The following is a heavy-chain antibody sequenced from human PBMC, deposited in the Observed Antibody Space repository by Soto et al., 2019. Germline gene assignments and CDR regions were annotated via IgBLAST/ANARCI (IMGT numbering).Heavy chain of an antibody. CDR3: ARGVMVAAASLLVWFYP. D-gene: IGHD2-15*01. V-gene: IGHV1-69*13. CDR2: IIPMFGTA. CDR1: GGTFSREA. Sequence: SVKVFFRASGGTFSREAISWVRQAPGQGLELMGGIIPMFGTAKYLHKFQGRLTITADESTTTAYMELRSLRSADTAVYHCARGVMVAAASLLVWFYPSGQGPLDTVSP. J-gene: IGHJ5*02.